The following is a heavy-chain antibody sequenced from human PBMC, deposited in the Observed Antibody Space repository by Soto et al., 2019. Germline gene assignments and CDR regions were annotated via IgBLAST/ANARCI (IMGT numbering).Heavy chain of an antibody. D-gene: IGHD3-10*01. CDR2: IYYSGST. CDR3: AREGFGELEDYGMDV. CDR1: GGSISSGDYY. V-gene: IGHV4-30-4*01. J-gene: IGHJ6*02. Sequence: LSLTCTVSGGSISSGDYYWSWIRQPPGKGLEWIGYIYYSGSTYYDPSLKSRVTISVDTSKNQFSLKLSSVTAADTAVYYCAREGFGELEDYGMDVWGQGTTVTVYS.